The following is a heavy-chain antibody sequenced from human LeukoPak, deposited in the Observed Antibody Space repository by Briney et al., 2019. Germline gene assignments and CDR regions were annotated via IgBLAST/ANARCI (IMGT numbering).Heavy chain of an antibody. CDR2: ISGSGGLT. CDR3: AKGYYDYIWGSYRSDAFDI. D-gene: IGHD3-16*02. J-gene: IGHJ3*02. CDR1: GFPFNSYV. V-gene: IGHV3-23*01. Sequence: AGGSLRLSWAASGFPFNSYVMTWVRQAPGKGLEWVSVISGSGGLTYHADSVKGRFTVSRDNSKNTLYLQMNSLRAEDTAVYSCAKGYYDYIWGSYRSDAFDIWGQGTMVTVSS.